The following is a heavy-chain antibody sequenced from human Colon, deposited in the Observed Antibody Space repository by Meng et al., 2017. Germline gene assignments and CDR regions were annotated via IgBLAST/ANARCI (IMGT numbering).Heavy chain of an antibody. J-gene: IGHJ5*02. Sequence: GESLKISCAASDFTFNRYWMTWVRQAPGKGLEWVASIDKGGAEKYYVDSVKGRFTISRDNGKESLHLQMNSLRAEDTAIYYCARVMGMVRGVEWLDPWGRGTLDTFTS. CDR2: IDKGGAEK. V-gene: IGHV3-7*01. CDR1: DFTFNRYW. CDR3: ARVMGMVRGVEWLDP. D-gene: IGHD3-10*01.